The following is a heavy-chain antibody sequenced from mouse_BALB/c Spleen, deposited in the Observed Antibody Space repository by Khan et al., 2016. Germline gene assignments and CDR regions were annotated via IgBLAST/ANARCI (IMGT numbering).Heavy chain of an antibody. J-gene: IGHJ3*01. V-gene: IGHV4-1*02. CDR2: INPDSSTI. CDR1: GFDFSRYW. D-gene: IGHD1-1*01. CDR3: ARAGYYGYRAY. Sequence: EVQLLESGGGLVQPGGSLKLSCAASGFDFSRYWMSWVRQAPGKGLEWIGEINPDSSTINYTPSLKDKFIISRDNAKNTLYLQMGIVRSEDTALSYCARAGYYGYRAYWGQGTLVTVSA.